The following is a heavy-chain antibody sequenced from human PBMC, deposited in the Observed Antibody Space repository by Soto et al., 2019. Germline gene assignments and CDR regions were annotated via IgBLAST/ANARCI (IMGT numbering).Heavy chain of an antibody. J-gene: IGHJ4*02. CDR1: GFTFSSHS. CDR3: ASHPRDSSGYWYYLDY. Sequence: EVQLVESGGGLVKPGGSLRLSCAASGFTFSSHSMNWVRQAPGKGLEWVSSISSSSTYIYYADSVKGRFTISRDNAKNSLYLQMNSLRAEDTAVYYCASHPRDSSGYWYYLDYWGQGNLVTVSA. D-gene: IGHD3-22*01. CDR2: ISSSSTYI. V-gene: IGHV3-21*01.